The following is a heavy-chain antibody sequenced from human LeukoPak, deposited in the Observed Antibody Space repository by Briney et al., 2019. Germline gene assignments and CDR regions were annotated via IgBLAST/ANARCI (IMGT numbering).Heavy chain of an antibody. CDR2: IYHSGST. CDR1: GYSISSGYY. CDR3: ASVHGSGRVAATVGN. Sequence: KPSETLSLTCTVSGYSISSGYYWGWIRQPPGKGLEWIGSIYHSGSTYYNPSLKSRVAISVDTSKNQFSLKLSSVTAADTAVYYCASVHGSGRVAATVGNWGQGTLVTVSS. D-gene: IGHD2-15*01. V-gene: IGHV4-38-2*02. J-gene: IGHJ4*02.